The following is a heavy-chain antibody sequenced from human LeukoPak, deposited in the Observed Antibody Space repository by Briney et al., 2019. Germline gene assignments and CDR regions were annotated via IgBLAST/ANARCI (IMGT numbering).Heavy chain of an antibody. V-gene: IGHV4-39*01. D-gene: IGHD3-10*01. CDR3: AVSAGDYFDY. CDR2: IYYSGST. CDR1: GGSISSNNYY. Sequence: SETLSLICTVSGGSISSNNYYWGWIRQPPGKGLEWIGTIYYSGSTYYNPSLKSRVTISVDTSKNQFSLKLSSVTAADTAVYYCAVSAGDYFDYWGQGTLVTVSS. J-gene: IGHJ4*01.